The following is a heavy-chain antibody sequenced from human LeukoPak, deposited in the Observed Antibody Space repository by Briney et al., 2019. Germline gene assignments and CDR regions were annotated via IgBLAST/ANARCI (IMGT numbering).Heavy chain of an antibody. CDR1: GYTFTDYY. Sequence: ASVKVSCKASGYTFTDYYVHWVRLVPGQGLEWMGRISPNSGATNYAEKFRGRVTMARDTSINTVYMEMSSLRSDDTAVYYCARDLWGWGSDYLDYWGQGTLVTVSS. V-gene: IGHV1-2*06. CDR3: ARDLWGWGSDYLDY. D-gene: IGHD4/OR15-4a*01. CDR2: ISPNSGAT. J-gene: IGHJ4*02.